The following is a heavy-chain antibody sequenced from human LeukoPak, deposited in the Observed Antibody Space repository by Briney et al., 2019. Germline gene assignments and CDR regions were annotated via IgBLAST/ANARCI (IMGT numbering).Heavy chain of an antibody. CDR3: TRDQDRVVPAAIRLDY. V-gene: IGHV3-49*04. D-gene: IGHD2-2*02. CDR2: IRSKAYGGTT. J-gene: IGHJ4*02. Sequence: PGGSLRLSCAASGFTFSSYSMNWVRQAPGKGLEWVGFIRSKAYGGTTEYAASVKGRFTISRDDSKSIAYLQMNSLKTEDTAVYYCTRDQDRVVPAAIRLDYWGQGTLVTVSS. CDR1: GFTFSSYS.